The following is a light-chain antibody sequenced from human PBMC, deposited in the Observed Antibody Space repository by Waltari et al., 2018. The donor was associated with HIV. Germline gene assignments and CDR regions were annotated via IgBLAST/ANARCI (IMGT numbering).Light chain of an antibody. CDR2: WAS. V-gene: IGKV4-1*01. CDR1: QSVLYSSNNKNY. CDR3: QQYYTTPLT. Sequence: DIVMTQSPDSLAVSLGARATINCKSSQSVLYSSNNKNYLAWYQQKPGQPPKLLIFWASARGAWVPGRFSGSGSGTDVTRTIGSLQAEDVAVYYCQQYYTTPLTFGGGTKVEIK. J-gene: IGKJ4*01.